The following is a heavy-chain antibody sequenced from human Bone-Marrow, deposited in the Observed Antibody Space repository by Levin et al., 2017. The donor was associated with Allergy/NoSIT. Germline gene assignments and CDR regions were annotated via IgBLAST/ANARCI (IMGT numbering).Heavy chain of an antibody. D-gene: IGHD1-26*01. V-gene: IGHV4-61*02. J-gene: IGHJ1*01. CDR2: IYTSGTT. Sequence: PSETLSLTCTVSGGSISSGSYYWSWIRQPAGKGLEWIGRIYTSGTTNYNPSLKSRVTISVDTSKNQFSLKLTSVTAADTAVYYCARAPGVGYFQYWGQGTLVTVSS. CDR1: GGSISSGSYY. CDR3: ARAPGVGYFQY.